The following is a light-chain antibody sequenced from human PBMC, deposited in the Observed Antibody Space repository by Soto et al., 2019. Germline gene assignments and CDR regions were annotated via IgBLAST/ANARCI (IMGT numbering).Light chain of an antibody. J-gene: IGLJ2*01. CDR2: SNN. Sequence: QPVLTQPPSASGTTGQRVTISCSGSSSNIGSNTVNWYQQLPGTAPKLLIYSNNQRPSGVPNRFSGSKSGTSASLAISGLQSEDEADYYCAAWDDSLNGHVVFGGGTKVTVL. CDR1: SSNIGSNT. CDR3: AAWDDSLNGHVV. V-gene: IGLV1-44*01.